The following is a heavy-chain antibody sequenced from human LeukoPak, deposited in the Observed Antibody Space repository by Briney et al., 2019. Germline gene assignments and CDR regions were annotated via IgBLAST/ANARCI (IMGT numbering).Heavy chain of an antibody. D-gene: IGHD6-13*01. CDR2: TYYSRST. CDR1: GDSISSYY. CDR3: ARAVGGIAAGDSYNWFEP. J-gene: IGHJ5*02. Sequence: SETLSLTCTVSGDSISSYYWSWIRPPPGEGREWIGYTYYSRSTNYNTSLKSRVAIAFETSKKQFSLKLRSVTRADTAVYYCARAVGGIAAGDSYNWFEPWGEGNLGTVSS. V-gene: IGHV4-59*01.